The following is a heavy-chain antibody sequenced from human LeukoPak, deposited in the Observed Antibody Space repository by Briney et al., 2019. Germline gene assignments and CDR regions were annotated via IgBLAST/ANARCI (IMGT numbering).Heavy chain of an antibody. Sequence: GASVKVSYKASGYTFTSYGISWVRQAPGQGLEWMGWISAYNGNTNYAQKLQGRVTMTTDTSTSTAYMELRSLRSDDTAVYYCARGDGVAAAGTNWFDPWGQGTLATVSS. CDR2: ISAYNGNT. D-gene: IGHD6-13*01. CDR1: GYTFTSYG. J-gene: IGHJ5*02. CDR3: ARGDGVAAAGTNWFDP. V-gene: IGHV1-18*01.